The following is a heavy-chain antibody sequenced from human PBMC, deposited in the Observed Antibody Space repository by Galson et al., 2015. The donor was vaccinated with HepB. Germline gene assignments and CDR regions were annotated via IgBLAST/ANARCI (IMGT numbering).Heavy chain of an antibody. V-gene: IGHV3-23*01. D-gene: IGHD6-13*01. J-gene: IGHJ3*01. CDR1: GFTFSAYA. CDR3: VKDTLKRQQLIRKMQPDTFDV. CDR2: ISSRSDTT. Sequence: SLRLSCAASGFTFSAYAMSWVRQAPGKGLEWVSAISSRSDTTYYGDSVQGRFTISRDNSKNTLYLQMNSLRAEDTALYYCVKDTLKRQQLIRKMQPDTFDVWGQGTMVTVSS.